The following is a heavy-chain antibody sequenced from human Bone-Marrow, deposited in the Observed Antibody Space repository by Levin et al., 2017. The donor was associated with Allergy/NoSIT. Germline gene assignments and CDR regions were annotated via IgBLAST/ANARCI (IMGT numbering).Heavy chain of an antibody. V-gene: IGHV3-33*01. Sequence: GGSLRLSCAASGFTFRIYGMHWVRQAPGKGLTWVAFIWNDGTNKYYADSVGGRFTISRDNSRNTVSLQMNSLGAEDAGVYYCARAGYNDYRVPYYAMDLWGQGATVTVTS. D-gene: IGHD1-1*01. CDR3: ARAGYNDYRVPYYAMDL. CDR1: GFTFRIYG. J-gene: IGHJ6*02. CDR2: IWNDGTNK.